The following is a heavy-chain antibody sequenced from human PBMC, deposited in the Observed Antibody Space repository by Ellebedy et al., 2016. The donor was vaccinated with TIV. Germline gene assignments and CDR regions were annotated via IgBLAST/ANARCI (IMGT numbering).Heavy chain of an antibody. V-gene: IGHV1-18*01. Sequence: ASVKVSCXASGYIFTDYGISWARQAPGQGLEWMGWISAYSGDTKYGQKVQGRVTMTTDTSTSTAYMYLSSLRSDDTAVYYCARGRDALDLWGPGTMVTVSS. CDR2: ISAYSGDT. J-gene: IGHJ3*01. CDR3: ARGRDALDL. CDR1: GYIFTDYG.